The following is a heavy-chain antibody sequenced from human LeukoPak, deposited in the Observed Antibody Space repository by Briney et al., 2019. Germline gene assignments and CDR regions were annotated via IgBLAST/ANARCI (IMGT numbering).Heavy chain of an antibody. CDR2: ISYSGST. CDR3: ARLIDSSGWYVIDS. CDR1: SGSISSYY. Sequence: SETLSLTCTGSSGSISSYYWNWIRQPPWKGLEWIGYISYSGSTNYNPSLKSRVTISVDTSKNQFSLKLSSVTAADTAVYYCARLIDSSGWYVIDSWGQGTLVSVSS. J-gene: IGHJ4*02. V-gene: IGHV4-59*01. D-gene: IGHD6-19*01.